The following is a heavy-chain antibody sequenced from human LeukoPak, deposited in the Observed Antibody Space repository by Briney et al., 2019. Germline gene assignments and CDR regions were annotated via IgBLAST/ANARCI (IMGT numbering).Heavy chain of an antibody. CDR1: GFTFDDYG. D-gene: IGHD5-12*01. V-gene: IGHV3-20*04. CDR3: ARDHSDYLYYYYYMDV. Sequence: GGSLRLSCAASGFTFDDYGMSWVRQAPGKGLEWVSGINWNGGSTGYADSVKGRFTISRDNAKNSLYLQMNSLRAEDTAVYYCARDHSDYLYYYYYMDVWGKGTTVTVSS. CDR2: INWNGGST. J-gene: IGHJ6*03.